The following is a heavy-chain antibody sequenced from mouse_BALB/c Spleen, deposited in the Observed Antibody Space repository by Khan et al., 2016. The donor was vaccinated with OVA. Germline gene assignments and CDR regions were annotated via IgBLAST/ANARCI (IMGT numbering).Heavy chain of an antibody. J-gene: IGHJ2*01. CDR2: IDLEIGNS. CDR1: GFNIKGYY. Sequence: VQLQQTGSEVVRPGALVRLSCTASGFNIKGYYIHWVKQRPVHGLEWIVWIDLEIGNSIYDSKFQGNASFTADTSSNTAYLGLRSLTSEDTAVSYCPRSILLYLDYWGQGTTLTVSS. CDR3: PRSILLYLDY. D-gene: IGHD2-3*01. V-gene: IGHV14-1*02.